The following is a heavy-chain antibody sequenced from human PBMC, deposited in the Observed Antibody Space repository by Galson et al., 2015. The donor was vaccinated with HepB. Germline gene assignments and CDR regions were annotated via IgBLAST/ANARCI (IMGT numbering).Heavy chain of an antibody. J-gene: IGHJ5*02. CDR1: GFTFSNYA. V-gene: IGHV3-23*01. CDR2: ISGSGGST. Sequence: SLRLSCAASGFTFSNYAMSWVRQAPGKGLEWVSGISGSGGSTNYADSVKGRFTISRDNPKNTLYLQVNSLGVEDTAVYYCAKDSAMGYSYGSHWFDPWGQGTLVTVSS. CDR3: AKDSAMGYSYGSHWFDP. D-gene: IGHD5-18*01.